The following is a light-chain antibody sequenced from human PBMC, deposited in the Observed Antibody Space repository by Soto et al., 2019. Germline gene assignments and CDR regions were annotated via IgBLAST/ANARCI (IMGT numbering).Light chain of an antibody. CDR2: DAS. CDR3: QQRVNWPLT. V-gene: IGKV3-11*01. CDR1: QSISSY. J-gene: IGKJ4*01. Sequence: EIVLTQSPATVSLFPGETATLSCRASQSISSYLAWYQQKPGQAPRLLIYDASTRATGIPARFSGSGSGTDFTLPISSLEPEDFAVYYCQQRVNWPLTFGGGTKVEIK.